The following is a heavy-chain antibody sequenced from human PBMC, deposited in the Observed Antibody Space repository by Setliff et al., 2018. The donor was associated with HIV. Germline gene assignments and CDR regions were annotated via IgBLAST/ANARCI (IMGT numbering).Heavy chain of an antibody. J-gene: IGHJ3*02. CDR1: GGSISSSNW. V-gene: IGHV4-4*02. CDR3: ARHSCGTTACYGPDM. CDR2: IYFSGHT. Sequence: PSETLSLTCAVSGGSISSSNWRSWVRQPPGRRLEWIGEIYFSGHTNYNPSLKSRVTLSLDNSKNQVSLRLSSVTPADTAVYYCARHSCGTTACYGPDMWGPGTMVTVSS. D-gene: IGHD2-15*01.